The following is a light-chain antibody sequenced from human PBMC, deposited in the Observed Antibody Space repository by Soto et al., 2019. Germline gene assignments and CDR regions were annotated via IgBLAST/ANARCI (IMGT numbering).Light chain of an antibody. V-gene: IGLV2-14*01. Sequence: QSVLTQPASVSGSPGQSITISCTGTSSDVGGYNYVSWYQQHPGKAPKLMIYEVSNRPSGVSYRFSGSKSGNTASLTISGLQAEDEADYYCNSYRDRGTRVVFGGGTKLTVL. CDR2: EVS. CDR3: NSYRDRGTRVV. CDR1: SSDVGGYNY. J-gene: IGLJ2*01.